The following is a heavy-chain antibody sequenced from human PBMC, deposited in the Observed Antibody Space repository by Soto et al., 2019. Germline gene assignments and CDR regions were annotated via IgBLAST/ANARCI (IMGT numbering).Heavy chain of an antibody. CDR3: TRAGWRLRYFDWLFL. CDR1: GFTFGDYA. Sequence: GGSLRLSCTASGFTFGDYAMSWFRQAPGKGLEWVGFIRSKAYGGTTEYAASVKGRFTISRDDSKSIAYLQMNSLKTEDTAVYYCTRAGWRLRYFDWLFLWGQGTLVTVSS. J-gene: IGHJ4*02. V-gene: IGHV3-49*03. D-gene: IGHD3-9*01. CDR2: IRSKAYGGTT.